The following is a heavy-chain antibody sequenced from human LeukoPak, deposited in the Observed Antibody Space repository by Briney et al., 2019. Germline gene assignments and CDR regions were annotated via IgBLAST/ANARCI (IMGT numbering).Heavy chain of an antibody. V-gene: IGHV3-30*02. J-gene: IGHJ6*03. CDR2: IRYDGSNK. CDR1: GFTFSSYG. Sequence: GGSLRLSCAASGFTFSSYGMHWVRQAPGKGLEWVAFIRYDGSNKYYADSVKGRFTISRDNSKNTLYLQMNSLRAEDTAVYYCAKDSQLGDYYYYMDVWGKGTTVTVSS. D-gene: IGHD3-16*01. CDR3: AKDSQLGDYYYYMDV.